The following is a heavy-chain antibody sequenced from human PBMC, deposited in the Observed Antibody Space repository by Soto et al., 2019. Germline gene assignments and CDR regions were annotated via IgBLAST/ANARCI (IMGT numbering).Heavy chain of an antibody. V-gene: IGHV4-59*01. CDR1: GGSISTYY. CDR2: IYYSGST. CDR3: ASSAPDYYYDSSGFDY. D-gene: IGHD3-22*01. J-gene: IGHJ4*02. Sequence: SETLSLTCTVSGGSISTYYWSWIQQPPGKGLEWIGNIYYSGSTNYKPSLKSRVTISVDTSKNQFSLKLRSVTAADTAVYYCASSAPDYYYDSSGFDYWGQGALVTVSS.